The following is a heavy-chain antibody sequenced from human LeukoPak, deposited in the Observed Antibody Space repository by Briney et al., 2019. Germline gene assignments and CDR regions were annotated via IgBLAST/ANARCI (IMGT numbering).Heavy chain of an antibody. V-gene: IGHV3-23*01. J-gene: IGHJ4*02. CDR3: ARDPLGSIVVVPAAVFLDY. D-gene: IGHD2-2*01. CDR2: ISGSGGST. CDR1: GFTFSSYA. Sequence: GGSLRLSCAASGFTFSSYAMSWVRQAPGKGLEWVSAISGSGGSTYYADSVKGRFTISRDNSKNTLYLQMNSLRAEDTAVYYCARDPLGSIVVVPAAVFLDYWGQGTLVTVSS.